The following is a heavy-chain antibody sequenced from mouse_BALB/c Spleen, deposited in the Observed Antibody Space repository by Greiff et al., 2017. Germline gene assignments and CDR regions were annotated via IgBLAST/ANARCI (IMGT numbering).Heavy chain of an antibody. CDR1: GFTFSSYA. D-gene: IGHD2-14*01. V-gene: IGHV5-9-4*01. CDR3: ARERRYSYAMDY. Sequence: EVKLMESGGGLVKPGGSLKLSCAASGFTFSSYAMSWVRQSPEKRLEWVAEISSGGSYTYYPDTVTGRFTISRDNAKNTLYLEMSSLRSEDTAMYYCARERRYSYAMDYWGQGTSVTVSS. J-gene: IGHJ4*01. CDR2: ISSGGSYT.